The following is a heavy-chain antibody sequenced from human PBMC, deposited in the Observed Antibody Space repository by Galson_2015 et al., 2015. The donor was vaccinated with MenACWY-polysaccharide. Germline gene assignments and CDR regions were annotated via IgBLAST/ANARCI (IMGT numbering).Heavy chain of an antibody. V-gene: IGHV3-48*02. CDR3: ATMAGPVNYVDV. CDR2: INSRSTTV. CDR1: GFTFSDYN. J-gene: IGHJ6*04. Sequence: SLRLSCAAPGFTFSDYNMVWVRQAPGKGLEWVSDINSRSTTVHYVDSVKGRFTMSRDNVKNTLFLQMKSLRDEDSAVYFCATMAGPVNYVDVGGKGTTGLGSS. D-gene: IGHD3-16*01.